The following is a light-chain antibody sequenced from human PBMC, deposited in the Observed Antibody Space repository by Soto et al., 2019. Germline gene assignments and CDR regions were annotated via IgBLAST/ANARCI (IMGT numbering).Light chain of an antibody. CDR3: QQYNNWPFS. V-gene: IGKV1-9*01. J-gene: IGKJ5*01. CDR1: QALSNY. Sequence: DIQLTQSPSVLSASVGDTVTITCRASQALSNYLAWYQQKPGKAPDLLIYSASTLHSGVPSRFSGTGSETDFTLTISGLQPEDSAVYFCQQYNNWPFSFGQGTRLEIK. CDR2: SAS.